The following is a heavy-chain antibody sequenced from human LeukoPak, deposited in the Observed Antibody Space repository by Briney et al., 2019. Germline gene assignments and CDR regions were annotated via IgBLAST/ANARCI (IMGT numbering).Heavy chain of an antibody. CDR1: GFTFSSYS. V-gene: IGHV3-48*01. Sequence: GGSLRLSCAASGFTFSSYSMSWVRQAPGKGLEWVSYITTGGSTMHYADSVRGRFTISRDNSKNTLYLQMNSLRAEDTAVYYCAKWGSGGLDYWGQGTLVTVSS. D-gene: IGHD3-10*01. CDR2: ITTGGSTM. CDR3: AKWGSGGLDY. J-gene: IGHJ4*02.